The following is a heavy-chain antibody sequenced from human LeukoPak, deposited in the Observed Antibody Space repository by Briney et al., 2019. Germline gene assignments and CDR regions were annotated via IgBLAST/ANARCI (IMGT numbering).Heavy chain of an antibody. Sequence: GGSLRLSCAASGFTFSSYSMNWVRQAPGKGLEWVSSISSSSYIYYADSVKGRFTISRDNAKNSLYLQMNSLRAEDTAVYYCARETKLGYCSSTSCGNFDYWGQGTLVTVSS. CDR2: ISSSSYI. D-gene: IGHD2-2*01. V-gene: IGHV3-21*01. CDR1: GFTFSSYS. J-gene: IGHJ4*02. CDR3: ARETKLGYCSSTSCGNFDY.